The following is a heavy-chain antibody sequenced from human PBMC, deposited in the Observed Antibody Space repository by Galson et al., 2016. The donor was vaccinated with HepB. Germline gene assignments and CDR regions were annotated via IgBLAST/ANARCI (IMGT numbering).Heavy chain of an antibody. J-gene: IGHJ4*02. CDR2: INQDGSEK. V-gene: IGHV3-7*01. CDR1: GFSFSSDW. CDR3: AESRG. Sequence: FLRLSCAASGFSFSSDWMIWVRQAPGEGLEWVANINQDGSEKYYVDSVKGRFTISRDNAKNSLYLQMNSLRVEDTAVYYCAESRGWGQGTLVTVSS. D-gene: IGHD3-10*01.